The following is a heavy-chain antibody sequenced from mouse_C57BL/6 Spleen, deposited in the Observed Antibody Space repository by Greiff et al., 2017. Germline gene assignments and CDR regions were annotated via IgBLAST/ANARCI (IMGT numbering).Heavy chain of an antibody. J-gene: IGHJ2*01. CDR3: ARLGYYNYFDY. Sequence: VKLQESGPELVKPGASVKISCKASGYAFSSSWMNWVKQRPGKGLEWIGRIYPGDGDTNYNGKFKGKATLTADKSSSTAYMQLSSLTSEDSAVYFCARLGYYNYFDYWGQGTTLTVSS. D-gene: IGHD1-1*01. CDR1: GYAFSSSW. CDR2: IYPGDGDT. V-gene: IGHV1-82*01.